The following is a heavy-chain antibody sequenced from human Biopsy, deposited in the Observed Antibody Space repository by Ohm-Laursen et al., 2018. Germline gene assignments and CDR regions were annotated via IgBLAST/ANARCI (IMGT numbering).Heavy chain of an antibody. CDR2: IFYSANT. CDR3: ARLGSGDYFPTFFDF. J-gene: IGHJ4*02. Sequence: TLSLTCTVSGGSISSSSTYYWAWLRQPPGKGLEWIGNIFYSANTYYNPSLKSRVTISVDTSKNQFSLKLSSVTAADTAVYYCARLGSGDYFPTFFDFWGQGALVTVSS. CDR1: GGSISSSSTYY. V-gene: IGHV4-31*03. D-gene: IGHD5-12*01.